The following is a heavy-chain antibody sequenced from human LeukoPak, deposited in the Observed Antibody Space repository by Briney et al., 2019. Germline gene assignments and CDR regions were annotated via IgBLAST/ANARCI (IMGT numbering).Heavy chain of an antibody. D-gene: IGHD3-10*01. CDR3: AREVLLWFGELSYYFDY. Sequence: SETLSLTCTVSGGSISSGDYYWSWIRQPPGKGLEWIGYIYYSGSTYYNPSLKSRVTISVDTSKNQFSLKLSSVTAADTAVYYCAREVLLWFGELSYYFDYWGQGTLVTVSS. J-gene: IGHJ4*02. CDR1: GGSISSGDYY. CDR2: IYYSGST. V-gene: IGHV4-30-4*08.